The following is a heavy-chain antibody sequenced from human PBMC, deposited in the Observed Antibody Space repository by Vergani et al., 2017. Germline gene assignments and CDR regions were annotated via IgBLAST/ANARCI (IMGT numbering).Heavy chain of an antibody. J-gene: IGHJ5*02. V-gene: IGHV4-59*01. Sequence: QVQLQESGPGLVKPSETLSLTCTVSGGSISSYYWSWIRQPPGKGLEWIVYIYYSENTNYNPSLKTRVTISVDPSKNQFSLTLTSVTAADTAVYYCASDTHSGQRADRWGQGILVTVTS. CDR3: ASDTHSGQRADR. D-gene: IGHD6-19*01. CDR1: GGSISSYY. CDR2: IYYSENT.